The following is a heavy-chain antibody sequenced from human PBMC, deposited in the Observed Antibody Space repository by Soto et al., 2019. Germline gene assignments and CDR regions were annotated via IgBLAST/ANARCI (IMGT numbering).Heavy chain of an antibody. Sequence: EVQLLESGGGLVQPGGSLRLSCAASGFTFRSYAMSWVRQAPGKGLEWVSAISGSGGSTYYADSVKGRFTISRDNSKNTLYLQMNSLRAEDTAVYYCAKDGYYGSATDYWGQGTPVTVSS. CDR3: AKDGYYGSATDY. CDR2: ISGSGGST. J-gene: IGHJ4*02. CDR1: GFTFRSYA. D-gene: IGHD3-10*01. V-gene: IGHV3-23*01.